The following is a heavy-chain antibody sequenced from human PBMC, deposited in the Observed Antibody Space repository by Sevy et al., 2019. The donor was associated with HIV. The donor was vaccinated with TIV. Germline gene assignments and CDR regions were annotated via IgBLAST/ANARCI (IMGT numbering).Heavy chain of an antibody. CDR2: LYGAGGST. CDR1: GFTFNNFA. D-gene: IGHD6-19*01. J-gene: IGHJ4*02. Sequence: AGSLRLSCAASGFTFNNFAMSWVRQTPGKELEWVSGLYGAGGSTYYADFVKGRFTISRDNSKSTLYLQMNSLRVDDTAVYYCANGWQQWPSDYWGQGTLVTVSS. CDR3: ANGWQQWPSDY. V-gene: IGHV3-23*01.